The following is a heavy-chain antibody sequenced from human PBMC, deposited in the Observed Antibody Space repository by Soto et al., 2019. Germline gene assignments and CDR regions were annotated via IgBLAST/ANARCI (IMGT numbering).Heavy chain of an antibody. V-gene: IGHV4-31*03. Sequence: SETLSLTCTVSGGSISSGSYYWSWIRQHPGKGLEWVGYNHYTGSTYFNPSLKSRVTILVDTSKNQFSLKLTSVTAADTAIYYCARDSGDSSGYSNFGYWGQGTLVTVSS. CDR3: ARDSGDSSGYSNFGY. CDR2: NHYTGST. D-gene: IGHD3-22*01. J-gene: IGHJ4*02. CDR1: GGSISSGSYY.